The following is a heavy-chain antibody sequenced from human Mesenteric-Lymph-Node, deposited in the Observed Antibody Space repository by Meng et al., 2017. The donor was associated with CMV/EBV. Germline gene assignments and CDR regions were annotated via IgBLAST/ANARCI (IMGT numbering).Heavy chain of an antibody. V-gene: IGHV3-30*04. CDR2: ISFDGTNK. D-gene: IGHD6-13*01. CDR3: AKCPEIYSTSWYWNNWFDP. J-gene: IGHJ5*02. CDR1: GFSFSSHA. Sequence: GGSLRLSCAASGFSFSSHAMHWVRQAPGKGLEWVAVISFDGTNKYYADSVKGRFTISRDNSKNTLYLQMNSLRAEDTAIYYCAKCPEIYSTSWYWNNWFDPWGQGTLVTVSS.